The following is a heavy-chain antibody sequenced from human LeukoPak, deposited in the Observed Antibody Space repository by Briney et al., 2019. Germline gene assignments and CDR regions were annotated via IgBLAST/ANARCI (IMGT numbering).Heavy chain of an antibody. D-gene: IGHD1-14*01. V-gene: IGHV3-48*03. CDR3: ASSLTHFDY. CDR1: GVTFSSFD. Sequence: GGSLRLSCAASGVTFSSFDMNWVRQAPGKGLEWVSYISSSGSTIYYADSVKGRFTIPRDNAKSSLYLQMSSLRGEDTAVYYCASSLTHFDYWGQGTLVTVSS. J-gene: IGHJ4*02. CDR2: ISSSGSTI.